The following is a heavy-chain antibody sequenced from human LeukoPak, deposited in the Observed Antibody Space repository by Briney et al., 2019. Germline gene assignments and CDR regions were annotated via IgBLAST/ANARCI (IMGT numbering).Heavy chain of an antibody. D-gene: IGHD3-3*01. CDR2: ISDDGTSK. J-gene: IGHJ4*02. Sequence: GGSLRLSCVTSGFTFSNHAMHWVRQGPGKGLEWVAVISDDGTSKFHADSVKGRFTIFRDNSKNTLFLQINSLRPEDTAMYYCARGSTIFGVVIVDYWGQGTLVTVSS. V-gene: IGHV3-30*04. CDR1: GFTFSNHA. CDR3: ARGSTIFGVVIVDY.